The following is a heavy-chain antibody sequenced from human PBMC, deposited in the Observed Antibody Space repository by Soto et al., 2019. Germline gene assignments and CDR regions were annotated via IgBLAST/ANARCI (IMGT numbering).Heavy chain of an antibody. CDR1: GGSFSKFA. CDR2: IIPTLGTT. Sequence: SVKDSCEASGGSFSKFAINWGRRAPGQGLEWMGGIIPTLGTTDYAHKFQGRVTITADEATRTAYMELSGLRSEDTAVYYCARDDATHCGDDCYRYFYYGMDVWGQGTTVTVSS. D-gene: IGHD2-21*02. V-gene: IGHV1-69*01. J-gene: IGHJ6*02. CDR3: ARDDATHCGDDCYRYFYYGMDV.